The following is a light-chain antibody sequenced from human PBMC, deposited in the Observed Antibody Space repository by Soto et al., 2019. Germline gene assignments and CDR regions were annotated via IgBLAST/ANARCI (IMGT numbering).Light chain of an antibody. CDR3: AAWDDSLNGFV. CDR2: SNY. CDR1: SSNIGSNP. V-gene: IGLV1-44*01. Sequence: QLVLTQPPSASGTPGQRVTISCSGSSSNIGSNPVNWYQQLPGTAPKLLIYSNYQRPSGVPDRFSGSKSGTSASLAISGLQSEDETDYYCAAWDDSLNGFVFGTGTKVTVL. J-gene: IGLJ1*01.